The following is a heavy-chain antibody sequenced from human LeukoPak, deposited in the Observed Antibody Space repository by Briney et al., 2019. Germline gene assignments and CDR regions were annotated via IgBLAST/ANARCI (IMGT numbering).Heavy chain of an antibody. D-gene: IGHD6-13*01. CDR3: ARAPYSSSWEYFDY. Sequence: SETLSLTCTVSGGSISSYYWSRIRQPAGKGLEWIGRIYTSGSTNYNPSLKSRVTMSVDTSKNQFSLKLSSVTAADTAVYYCARAPYSSSWEYFDYWGQGTLVTVSS. CDR1: GGSISSYY. J-gene: IGHJ4*02. CDR2: IYTSGST. V-gene: IGHV4-4*07.